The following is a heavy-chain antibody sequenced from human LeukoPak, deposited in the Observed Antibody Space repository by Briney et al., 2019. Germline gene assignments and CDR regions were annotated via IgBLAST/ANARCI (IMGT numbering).Heavy chain of an antibody. CDR3: VSFYETY. J-gene: IGHJ4*02. D-gene: IGHD2/OR15-2a*01. V-gene: IGHV3-74*01. CDR2: INTDGSIT. CDR1: GYTFSDYW. Sequence: GALRLSCAASGYTFSDYWIHWVRQAPGKGLVWVSRINTDGSITNYADSVKGRFTISKDNAKNTVYLQMNSLRAEDTAVYYCVSFYETYWGRGTLVTVSS.